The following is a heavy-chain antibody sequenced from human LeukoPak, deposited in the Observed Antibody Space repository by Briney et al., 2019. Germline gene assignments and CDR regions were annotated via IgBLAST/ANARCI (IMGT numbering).Heavy chain of an antibody. CDR1: SGSISSGIW. CDR3: ARVYCGGGSCYDSRGWFDP. CDR2: IYYSGSP. Sequence: SETLSLTCGVSSGSISSGIWWSWVRQPPGKGLEWIGNIYYSGSPNYNRSLKSRVTISLDTSKNQFSLKLTSVTAADTAFYYCARVYCGGGSCYDSRGWFDPWGQGTLVTVSS. V-gene: IGHV4/OR15-8*01. D-gene: IGHD2-15*01. J-gene: IGHJ5*02.